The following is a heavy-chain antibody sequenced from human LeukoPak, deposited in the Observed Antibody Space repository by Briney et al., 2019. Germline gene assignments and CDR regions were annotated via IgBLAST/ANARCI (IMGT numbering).Heavy chain of an antibody. CDR1: GYSISSGYY. CDR2: IYHSGST. J-gene: IGHJ5*02. D-gene: IGHD4-17*01. Sequence: SETLSLTCTVSGYSISSGYYWGWIRQPPGKGLEWIGSIYHSGSTYYNPSLKSRVTISVDTSKNQFSLKLSSVTAADTAVYYCARSPTVTTLGWFDPWGQGTLVTVSS. CDR3: ARSPTVTTLGWFDP. V-gene: IGHV4-38-2*02.